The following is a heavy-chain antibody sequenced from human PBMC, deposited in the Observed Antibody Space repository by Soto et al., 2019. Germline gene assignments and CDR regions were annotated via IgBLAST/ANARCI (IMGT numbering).Heavy chain of an antibody. D-gene: IGHD2-8*01. CDR3: ARILSKWFYFDY. CDR1: GGSISSGGYS. V-gene: IGHV4-31*11. CDR2: IYYSGST. J-gene: IGHJ4*02. Sequence: SETLSLTCAVSGGSISSGGYSWSWIRQPPGKGLEWIGYIYYSGSTYYNPSLKSRVTISVDTSKNQFSLKLSSVTAADTAVYYCARILSKWFYFDYWGQGTLVTVSS.